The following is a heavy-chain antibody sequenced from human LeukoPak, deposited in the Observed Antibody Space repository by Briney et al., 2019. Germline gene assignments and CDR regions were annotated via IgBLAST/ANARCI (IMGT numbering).Heavy chain of an antibody. V-gene: IGHV1-69*13. CDR2: IIPIFGTA. D-gene: IGHD3-3*01. J-gene: IGHJ4*02. Sequence: VASVKVSCKASGGTFSSYAISWVRQAPGQGLEWMGGIIPIFGTANYAQKFQGRVTITADESTSTAYMELRSLRSDDTAVYYCAIDLSSSEDYWGQGTLVTVSS. CDR3: AIDLSSSEDY. CDR1: GGTFSSYA.